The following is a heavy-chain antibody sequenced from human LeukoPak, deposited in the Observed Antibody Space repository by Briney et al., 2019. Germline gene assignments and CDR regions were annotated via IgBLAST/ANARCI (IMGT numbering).Heavy chain of an antibody. CDR3: ARANYDSSGYSRGTGAFDI. CDR2: IYYSGST. D-gene: IGHD3-22*01. Sequence: SETLSLTCTVSGGSISSYYWSWIRQPPGKGLEWIGYIYYSGSTNYNPSLKRGVTISVDTSKNQFSLKLSSVTAADTAVYYCARANYDSSGYSRGTGAFDIWGQGTMVTVSS. CDR1: GGSISSYY. V-gene: IGHV4-59*01. J-gene: IGHJ3*02.